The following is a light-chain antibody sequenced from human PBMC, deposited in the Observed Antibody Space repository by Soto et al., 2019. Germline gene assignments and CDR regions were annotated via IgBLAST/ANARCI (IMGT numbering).Light chain of an antibody. CDR3: MQALQTPIT. Sequence: DIVMTQSPLSLPVTPGEPASISCRSSQSVLHSNGYNYLDWYLQKPGQSPQLLIYLGSNRASGVPDRFSGSGSGTDFTLKISRVEAEDVGVYYCMQALQTPITFGQETRLEIK. CDR2: LGS. V-gene: IGKV2-28*01. J-gene: IGKJ5*01. CDR1: QSVLHSNGYNY.